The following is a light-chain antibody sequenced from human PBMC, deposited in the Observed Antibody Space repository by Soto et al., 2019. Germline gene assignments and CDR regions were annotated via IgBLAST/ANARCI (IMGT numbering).Light chain of an antibody. Sequence: EVVLTQSPVTLSLSPGEKAAVSCRASQSLDSLLAWYQQKPGQAPRLLIYDTFHRAPGIPARFSGSGSGTDFTLTISSLEPEDSAVYYCQQRRHWPPITFGQGTRLEIK. J-gene: IGKJ5*01. CDR1: QSLDSL. V-gene: IGKV3-11*01. CDR3: QQRRHWPPIT. CDR2: DTF.